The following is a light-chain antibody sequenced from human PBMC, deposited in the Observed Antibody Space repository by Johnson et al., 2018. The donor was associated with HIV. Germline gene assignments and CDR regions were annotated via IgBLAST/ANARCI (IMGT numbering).Light chain of an antibody. CDR1: SSNIGNNY. J-gene: IGLJ1*01. CDR3: ETWGTGLSAGGV. Sequence: QSVLTQPPSVSAAPGQKVTISCSGSSSNIGNNYVSWYQQLPGTAPKLLIYENNKRPSGIPDRFSGSKSGTSATLGITGLPTGDEADYYCETWGTGLSAGGVFGTGTKVTVL. CDR2: ENN. V-gene: IGLV1-51*02.